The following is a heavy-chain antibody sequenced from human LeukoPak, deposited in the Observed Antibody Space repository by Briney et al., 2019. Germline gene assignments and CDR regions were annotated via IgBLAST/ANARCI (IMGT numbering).Heavy chain of an antibody. CDR2: INPNNGGT. V-gene: IGHV1-2*02. D-gene: IGHD3-22*01. J-gene: IGHJ4*02. CDR3: ARPLFDWYYYDSSGYYYLDY. Sequence: ASVKVSCKASGYTFTGYYMHWVRQAPGQGLEWMGGINPNNGGTNFAQKFQGRVTMTRDTSISTAYMELSRLTSDDTAVYYCARPLFDWYYYDSSGYYYLDYWGQGTLVTVSS. CDR1: GYTFTGYY.